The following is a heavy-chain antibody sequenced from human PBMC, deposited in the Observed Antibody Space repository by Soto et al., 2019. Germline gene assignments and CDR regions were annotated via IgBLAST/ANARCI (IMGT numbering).Heavy chain of an antibody. CDR3: AREMATIRGVYFDY. J-gene: IGHJ4*02. Sequence: QVQLVQSGAEVKKPGASVKVSCKASGYMFTSYYMHWVRQAPGQGREWMGIIDPSSGSPKYAQKFQGRVTMTRDTSTNPVYMDLSSLRSEDTAVYYCAREMATIRGVYFDYWGQGTLVTVSS. V-gene: IGHV1-46*01. CDR2: IDPSSGSP. D-gene: IGHD5-12*01. CDR1: GYMFTSYY.